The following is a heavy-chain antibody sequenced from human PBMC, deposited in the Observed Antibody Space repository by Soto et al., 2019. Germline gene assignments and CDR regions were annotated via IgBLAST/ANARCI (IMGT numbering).Heavy chain of an antibody. CDR2: ISAYNGNT. Sequence: QVQLVQSGAEVKKPGASVKVSCKASGYTFTSYGISWVRQAPGQGLEWMGWISAYNGNTNYAQKLQGRVTMTTDTSASTAYMGLRSLTSDDTAVYYCARAGARADKINLYCYFDLWGRGTLVTVSS. J-gene: IGHJ2*01. CDR3: ARAGARADKINLYCYFDL. D-gene: IGHD7-27*01. CDR1: GYTFTSYG. V-gene: IGHV1-18*01.